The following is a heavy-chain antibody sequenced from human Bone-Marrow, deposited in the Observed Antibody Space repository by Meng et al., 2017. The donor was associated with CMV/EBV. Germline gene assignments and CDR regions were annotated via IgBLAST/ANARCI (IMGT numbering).Heavy chain of an antibody. CDR1: GFTFSSYS. J-gene: IGHJ6*02. V-gene: IGHV3-21*01. CDR3: ARDANDILTGYYQLGYYYYYYGMDV. Sequence: GESLKISCAASGFTFSSYSMNWVRQAPGKVLEWVSSISSSSSYIYYADSVKGRFTISRDNAKNSLYLQMNSLRAEDTAVYYCARDANDILTGYYQLGYYYYYYGMDVWDQGTTVTVSS. D-gene: IGHD3-9*01. CDR2: ISSSSSYI.